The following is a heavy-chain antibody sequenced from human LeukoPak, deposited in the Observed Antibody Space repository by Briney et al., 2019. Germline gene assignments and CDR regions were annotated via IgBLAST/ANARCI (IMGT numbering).Heavy chain of an antibody. V-gene: IGHV3-66*01. CDR1: EFSVGSNY. CDR3: ARESRSSTSFDY. D-gene: IGHD6-13*01. J-gene: IGHJ4*02. Sequence: GGSLRLSCAASEFSVGSNYMTWVRQAPGKGLEWVSLIYSGGSTYYADSVKGRFTISRDNSKNTLYLQMNSLRAEDTAVYYCARESRSSTSFDYWGQGTLVTVSS. CDR2: IYSGGST.